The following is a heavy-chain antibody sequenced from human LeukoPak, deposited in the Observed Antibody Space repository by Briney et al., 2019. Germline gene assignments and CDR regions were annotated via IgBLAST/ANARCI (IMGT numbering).Heavy chain of an antibody. CDR2: INPSGGST. CDR1: GYRFTGYY. J-gene: IGHJ5*02. V-gene: IGHV1-46*01. D-gene: IGHD3-10*01. CDR3: ARGERPYYGSGSRGRFDP. Sequence: ASVKVSCKTSGYRFTGYYMHWVRQAPGQGLEWMGIINPSGGSTSYAQKFQGRVTMTRDTSTSTVYMELSSLRSEDTAVYCCARGERPYYGSGSRGRFDPWGQGTLVTVSS.